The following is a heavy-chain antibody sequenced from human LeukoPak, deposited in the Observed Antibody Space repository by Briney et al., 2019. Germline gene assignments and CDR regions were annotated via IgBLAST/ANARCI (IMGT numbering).Heavy chain of an antibody. D-gene: IGHD6-13*01. CDR1: GGSISSSSYY. CDR2: INHSGST. V-gene: IGHV4-39*07. Sequence: SETLSLTCTVSGGSISSSSYYWSWIRQPPGKGLEWIGEINHSGSTNYNPSLKSRVTISVDTSKNQFSLKLSSVTAADTAVYYCARGQRGYSSSWGQGTLVTVSS. CDR3: ARGQRGYSSS. J-gene: IGHJ4*02.